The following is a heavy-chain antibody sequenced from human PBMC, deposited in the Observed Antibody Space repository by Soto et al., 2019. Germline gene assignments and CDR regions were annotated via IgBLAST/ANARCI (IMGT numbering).Heavy chain of an antibody. V-gene: IGHV1-2*04. Sequence: ASVKVSCKASGYTFTGYYMHWVRQAPGQGLEWMGWINPNSGGTNYAQKFQGWVTMTRDTYISTAYMELSRLRSDDTAVYYCARVGGEVNLFDYWGQGTLVTVSS. CDR3: ARVGGEVNLFDY. CDR2: INPNSGGT. D-gene: IGHD3-16*01. J-gene: IGHJ4*02. CDR1: GYTFTGYY.